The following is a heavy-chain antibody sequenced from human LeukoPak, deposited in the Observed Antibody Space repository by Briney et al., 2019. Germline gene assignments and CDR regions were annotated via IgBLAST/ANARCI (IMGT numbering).Heavy chain of an antibody. D-gene: IGHD2-15*01. CDR1: GFTFSSYA. CDR3: AKRYCSGGSCKPIYYYYGMDV. V-gene: IGHV3-23*01. Sequence: GGSLRLSCAASGFTFSSYAMSWVRQAPGKGLEWVSDISGSGGATKHADSVKGRFTVSRDNSKNTLSLQMNSLRAEDMAVYYCAKRYCSGGSCKPIYYYYGMDVWGQGTTVIVSS. CDR2: ISGSGGAT. J-gene: IGHJ6*02.